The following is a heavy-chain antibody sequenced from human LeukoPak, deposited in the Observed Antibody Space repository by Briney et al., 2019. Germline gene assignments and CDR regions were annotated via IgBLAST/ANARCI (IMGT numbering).Heavy chain of an antibody. D-gene: IGHD2-8*01. J-gene: IGHJ4*02. V-gene: IGHV4-39*07. Sequence: SETLSLTCTVSGGSISSSYYYWVWIRQPPGKGLEWIGTIYYSGSTYYNPSLKSRVTISVDTSKNQFSLKLSSVTAADTAVYYCARGSQVGVFDYWGQGTLVTVSS. CDR1: GGSISSSYYY. CDR2: IYYSGST. CDR3: ARGSQVGVFDY.